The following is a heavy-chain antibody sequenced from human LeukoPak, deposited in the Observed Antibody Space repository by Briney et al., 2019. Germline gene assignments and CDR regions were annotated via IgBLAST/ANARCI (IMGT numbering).Heavy chain of an antibody. D-gene: IGHD6-13*01. J-gene: IGHJ4*02. V-gene: IGHV3-23*01. CDR3: AKSHASIWNVYDY. Sequence: GSLRLSCAASGFTFSGYAMSWVRLAPGEGLEWVSAITAGGDSTYYAESVKGRFTISRDNLKNMVFLQMSTLRAEDTAIYYCAKSHASIWNVYDYWGQGTLVTVSS. CDR2: ITAGGDST. CDR1: GFTFSGYA.